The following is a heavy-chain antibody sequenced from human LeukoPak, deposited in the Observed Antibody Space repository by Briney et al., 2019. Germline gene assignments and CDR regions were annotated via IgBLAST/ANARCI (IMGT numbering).Heavy chain of an antibody. D-gene: IGHD2-15*01. V-gene: IGHV3-21*01. CDR2: ITDSGGAI. J-gene: IGHJ6*02. CDR1: GFAFSTYA. CDR3: ARGDCSGGSCYTNNYYYYGMDV. Sequence: GSLRLTCATSGFAFSTYAMRWVRQAPGKGLEWVSSITDSGGAIYYADSVKGRFTISRDNAKNSLYLQMNSLRAEDTAVYYCARGDCSGGSCYTNNYYYYGMDVWGQGTTVTVSS.